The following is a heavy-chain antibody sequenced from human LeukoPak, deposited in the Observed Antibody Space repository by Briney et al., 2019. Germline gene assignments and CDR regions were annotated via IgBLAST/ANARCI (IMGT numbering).Heavy chain of an antibody. CDR3: ARGLIAAAGTIWYFDL. V-gene: IGHV4-34*01. J-gene: IGHJ2*01. CDR1: GASFSGYY. CDR2: INHSGIT. Sequence: SDTLSLTCAAYGASFSGYYWSWIRQPPGKGLEWIGEINHSGITTYNPSLKSRVTISVDTSKDQFSLKLSSVTAADTAVYYCARGLIAAAGTIWYFDLWGRGTLVTVS. D-gene: IGHD6-13*01.